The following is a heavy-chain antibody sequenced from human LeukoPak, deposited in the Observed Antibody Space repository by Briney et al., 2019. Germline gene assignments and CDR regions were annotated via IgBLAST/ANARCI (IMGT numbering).Heavy chain of an antibody. Sequence: GGSLRLSCAASGFTFDDYAMHWVRQAPGKGLEWVAVIRYDGSYKYYADSMKGRFTISRDNSKNTLYLQMNSLRAEDTAVYYCARGGGSSHDIFLYYWGQGTLVTVSS. V-gene: IGHV3-33*08. CDR3: ARGGGSSHDIFLYY. CDR1: GFTFDDYA. D-gene: IGHD3-9*01. J-gene: IGHJ4*02. CDR2: IRYDGSYK.